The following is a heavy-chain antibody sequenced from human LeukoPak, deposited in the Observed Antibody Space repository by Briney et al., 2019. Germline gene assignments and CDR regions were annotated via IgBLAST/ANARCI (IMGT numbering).Heavy chain of an antibody. J-gene: IGHJ4*02. Sequence: ASVKVSCKASGYTFTSYGISWVRQAPGQGLEWMGWISAYNGNTNYAQKLQGRVTMTTDTSTSTAYMELRSLRSDDTAVCYCARAPRYYDSSGYYDLYYFDYWGQGTLVTVSS. CDR2: ISAYNGNT. CDR3: ARAPRYYDSSGYYDLYYFDY. V-gene: IGHV1-18*01. CDR1: GYTFTSYG. D-gene: IGHD3-22*01.